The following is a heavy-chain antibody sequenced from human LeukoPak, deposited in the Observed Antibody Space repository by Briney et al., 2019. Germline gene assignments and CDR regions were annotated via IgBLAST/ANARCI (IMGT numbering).Heavy chain of an antibody. CDR2: ISYDGSNK. Sequence: GRSLRLSCAASGFTFSSYGMHWVRQAPGKGLEWVAVISYDGSNKYYADSVKGRFTISRDNSKNTLYLQMNSLRAEDTAVYYCAAPLRWGEYFQHWGQGTVVTVSS. CDR3: AAPLRWGEYFQH. J-gene: IGHJ1*01. V-gene: IGHV3-30*03. CDR1: GFTFSSYG. D-gene: IGHD4-23*01.